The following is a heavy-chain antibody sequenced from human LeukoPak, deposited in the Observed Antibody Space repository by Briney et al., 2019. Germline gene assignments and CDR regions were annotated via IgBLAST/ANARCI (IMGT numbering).Heavy chain of an antibody. J-gene: IGHJ6*03. CDR1: GFTFSSYE. Sequence: GGSLRLSCAASGFTFSSYEMNWVRQAPGKGLEWVSYISSSSSTIYYADSVKGRFTISRDNAKNSLYLQMNSLRAEDTAVYYCARESGSYYVGYYYYYMDVWGKGTTVTVSS. CDR2: ISSSSSTI. V-gene: IGHV3-48*01. CDR3: ARESGSYYVGYYYYYMDV. D-gene: IGHD1-26*01.